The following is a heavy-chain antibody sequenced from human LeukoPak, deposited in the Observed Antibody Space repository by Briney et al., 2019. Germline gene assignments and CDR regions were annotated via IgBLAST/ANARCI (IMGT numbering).Heavy chain of an antibody. J-gene: IGHJ4*02. Sequence: PGGSLRLSCAASGFSVSSNYMSWVRQAPGKGLEWVSIIYTAGVTGYADSVNGRFSISRDNSKNTLYLQMQSLRAEDTAMYYCARGGYCTSLTCYYLDFWGQGTLVTVSS. V-gene: IGHV3-53*01. CDR1: GFSVSSNY. CDR2: IYTAGVT. CDR3: ARGGYCTSLTCYYLDF. D-gene: IGHD2-2*01.